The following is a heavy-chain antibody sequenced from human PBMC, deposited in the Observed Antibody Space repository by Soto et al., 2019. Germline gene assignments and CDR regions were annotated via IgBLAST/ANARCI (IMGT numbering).Heavy chain of an antibody. CDR2: INAGATNT. J-gene: IGHJ4*02. D-gene: IGHD6-19*01. V-gene: IGHV1-3*05. Sequence: QVQVVHSGAEEKKPGASVKVSCKASGFTFSGYAIHWVRQAPGQRLEWMGWINAGATNTKYSQKFQGRVTITRDTSATTGYMELSSLTSDDTAVYYCAREGGWYVDHWGQGTLVAVSS. CDR3: AREGGWYVDH. CDR1: GFTFSGYA.